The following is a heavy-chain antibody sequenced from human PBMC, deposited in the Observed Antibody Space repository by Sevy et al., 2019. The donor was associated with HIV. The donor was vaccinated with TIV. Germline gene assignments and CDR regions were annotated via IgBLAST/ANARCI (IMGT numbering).Heavy chain of an antibody. V-gene: IGHV4-59*08. CDR3: AGGNAWGRGYS. CDR1: GGSITSLY. J-gene: IGHJ4*02. Sequence: SETLSLTCTVSGGSITSLYWNWIRQPPGKGLEWIANIYYNGHINYNPPLKSRVTLSLDTSKNQFSLRRGSVTAADTAMYYCAGGNAWGRGYSWGQGTLVTVSS. D-gene: IGHD1-26*01. CDR2: IYYNGHI.